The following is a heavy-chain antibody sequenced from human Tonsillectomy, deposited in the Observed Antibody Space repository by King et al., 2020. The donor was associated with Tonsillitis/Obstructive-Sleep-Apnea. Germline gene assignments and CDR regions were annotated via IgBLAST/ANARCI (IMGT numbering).Heavy chain of an antibody. CDR1: GFTFGDYA. J-gene: IGHJ3*02. Sequence: VQLVESGGGLVQPGRSLRLSCTASGFTFGDYAMSWVRQAPGKGLEWVGFIRSKAYGGTTEYAASVKGRFTISRDDPKSIAYLQMNSLKTEDTAVYYCTRDLSGSYYGAFDIWGQGTMVTVSS. CDR2: IRSKAYGGTT. V-gene: IGHV3-49*04. CDR3: TRDLSGSYYGAFDI. D-gene: IGHD1-26*01.